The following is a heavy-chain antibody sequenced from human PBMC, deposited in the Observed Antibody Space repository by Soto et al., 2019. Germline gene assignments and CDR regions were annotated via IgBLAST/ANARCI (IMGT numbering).Heavy chain of an antibody. V-gene: IGHV1-69*13. J-gene: IGHJ4*02. CDR1: GGTFSSYA. CDR2: IIPIFDTA. CDR3: ARMKNNYFDSSGYPLGY. D-gene: IGHD3-22*01. Sequence: SVKVSCKASGGTFSSYAISWVRQAPGQGLEWMGGIIPIFDTANYAQKFQGRVTITADESTGTAYMELSSLRSEDTAVYYCARMKNNYFDSSGYPLGYWGQGTLVTVSS.